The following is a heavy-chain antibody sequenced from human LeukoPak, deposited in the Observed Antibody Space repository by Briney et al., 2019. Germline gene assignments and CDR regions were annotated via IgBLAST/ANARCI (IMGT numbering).Heavy chain of an antibody. CDR3: ARDTGWPQLRD. CDR2: INPNSGGT. Sequence: ASVKVSCKASGYTFTSYGINWVRQAPGQGLEWMGWINPNSGGTSYAQKFQGSVTMTRDTSISTAYMELSSLRSDDTAVYYCARDTGWPQLRDWGQGTLVTVSS. CDR1: GYTFTSYG. D-gene: IGHD5-24*01. J-gene: IGHJ4*02. V-gene: IGHV1-2*02.